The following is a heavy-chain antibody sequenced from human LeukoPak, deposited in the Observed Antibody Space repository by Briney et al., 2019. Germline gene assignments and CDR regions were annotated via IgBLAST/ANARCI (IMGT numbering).Heavy chain of an antibody. D-gene: IGHD3-3*01. CDR3: ARDTETIFGVVTPKEY. CDR2: ISAYNGNT. CDR1: GYTFTSYG. V-gene: IGHV1-18*01. J-gene: IGHJ4*02. Sequence: ASVKVSCKASGYTFTSYGISWVRQAPGQGLEWMGWISAYNGNTNYAQKLQGRVIMTTDTSTSTACMELRSLRSDDTAVYYCARDTETIFGVVTPKEYWGQGTLVTVSS.